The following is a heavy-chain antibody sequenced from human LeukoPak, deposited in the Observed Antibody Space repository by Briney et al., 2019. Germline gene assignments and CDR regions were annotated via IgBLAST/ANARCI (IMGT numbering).Heavy chain of an antibody. CDR2: IYQTGST. CDR1: GYSISSGYF. Sequence: PSETLSLTCSVSGYSISSGYFWVWIRQPPGKGLEWIGSIYQTGSTYPNPSLKSRVRISIDTSKNNFSLKLSSVTAADTAVYYCARDQGWFDPWGQGTLVTVSS. V-gene: IGHV4-38-2*02. CDR3: ARDQGWFDP. J-gene: IGHJ5*02.